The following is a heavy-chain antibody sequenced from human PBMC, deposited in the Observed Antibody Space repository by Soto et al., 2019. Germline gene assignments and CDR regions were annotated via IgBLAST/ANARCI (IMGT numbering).Heavy chain of an antibody. CDR2: INHSGST. CDR1: GGSFSGYY. D-gene: IGHD2-2*01. V-gene: IGHV4-34*01. Sequence: QVQLQQWGAGLLKPSETLSLTCAVYGGSFSGYYWSWIRQPPGKGLEWIGEINHSGSTNYNPSLKGRVTISVDTAKNQFSLKLSSVTAADTAVYYCARGGVVVPAASYYFDYWGQGTLVTVSS. CDR3: ARGGVVVPAASYYFDY. J-gene: IGHJ4*02.